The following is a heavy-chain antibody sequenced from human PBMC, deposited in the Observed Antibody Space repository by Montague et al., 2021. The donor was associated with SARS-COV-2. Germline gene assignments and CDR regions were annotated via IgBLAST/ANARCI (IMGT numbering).Heavy chain of an antibody. CDR3: ARDFDY. CDR2: MYYSGGT. V-gene: IGHV4-59*13. J-gene: IGHJ4*02. Sequence: SETLSLTCTVSGGSISSYCWSWIRQPPGKGLEWIGYMYYSGGTNYNPSLKNRVTLSVDTTKTQFSLKLSSVTATDTAVYYCARDFDYWGQGTLVTVSS. CDR1: GGSISSYC.